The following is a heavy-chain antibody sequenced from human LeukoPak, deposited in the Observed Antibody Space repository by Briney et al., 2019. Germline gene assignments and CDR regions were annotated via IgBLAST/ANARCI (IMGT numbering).Heavy chain of an antibody. CDR2: VYYNGNT. J-gene: IGHJ3*02. CDR3: ARLTALAGHRGAFDI. CDR1: GGSIGGHTFY. Sequence: SETLSLTCNVSGGSIGGHTFYWDWIRQPPGKGLEWIATVYYNGNTFYNPSLKSRVAISIDMSKSQFSLHLSSVTAADTAIYYCARLTALAGHRGAFDIWGPGTMVTVSS. D-gene: IGHD6-19*01. V-gene: IGHV4-39*01.